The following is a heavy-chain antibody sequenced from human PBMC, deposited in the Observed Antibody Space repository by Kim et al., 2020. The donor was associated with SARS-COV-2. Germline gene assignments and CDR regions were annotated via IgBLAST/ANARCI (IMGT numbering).Heavy chain of an antibody. V-gene: IGHV3-30*18. Sequence: GGSLRLSCAASGFTFNTYGMYWVRQAPGKGLEWVAVISYDGSNKYYADSVKGRFTISRDNSKNTLYLQMNSLRAEDTAVYYCAKAVLRGVNYYYYGMDVWGPGTTVTVS. CDR2: ISYDGSNK. CDR1: GFTFNTYG. J-gene: IGHJ6*02. D-gene: IGHD3-10*01. CDR3: AKAVLRGVNYYYYGMDV.